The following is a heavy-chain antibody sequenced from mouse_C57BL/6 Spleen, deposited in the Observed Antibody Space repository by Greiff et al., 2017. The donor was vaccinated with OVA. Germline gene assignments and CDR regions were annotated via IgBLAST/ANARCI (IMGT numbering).Heavy chain of an antibody. J-gene: IGHJ1*03. CDR2: IAPNSGGT. Sequence: QVQLQQPGAELVKPGALVKLSCKASGYTFTSYWMHWVKQRPGRGLEWIGRIAPNSGGTKYNEKFKSKATLPVDKPSSTAYMQLSSLTSEDSAVYYCARSGYYGSSYWYFDVGGTGTTVTVSS. CDR1: GYTFTSYW. D-gene: IGHD1-1*01. V-gene: IGHV1-72*01. CDR3: ARSGYYGSSYWYFDV.